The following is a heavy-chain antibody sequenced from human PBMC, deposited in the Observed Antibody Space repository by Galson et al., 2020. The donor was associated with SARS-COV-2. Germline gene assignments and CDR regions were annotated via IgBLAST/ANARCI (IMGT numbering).Heavy chain of an antibody. Sequence: GESLKISCAASGFTFSSYGMHWVRQAPGKGLEWVAVIWYDGSNKYYADSVKGRFTISRDNSKNTLYLQMNSLRAEDTAVYYCARDEIGGATTGLDYWGQGTLVTVSS. CDR2: IWYDGSNK. CDR3: ARDEIGGATTGLDY. D-gene: IGHD1-26*01. J-gene: IGHJ4*02. CDR1: GFTFSSYG. V-gene: IGHV3-33*01.